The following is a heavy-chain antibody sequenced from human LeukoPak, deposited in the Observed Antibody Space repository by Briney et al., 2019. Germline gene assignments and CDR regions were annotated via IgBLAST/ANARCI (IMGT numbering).Heavy chain of an antibody. D-gene: IGHD4-17*01. Sequence: GGSLRLSCAVSGFTFSNYDMHWVRQAPGKGLEWVAVIWYDGSNKYYADSVKGRFTISRDNSKNTLYLQMNTLRAEDTAVYYCARLHDYGDYFDYWGQGTLVTVSS. V-gene: IGHV3-33*01. CDR1: GFTFSNYD. CDR2: IWYDGSNK. J-gene: IGHJ4*02. CDR3: ARLHDYGDYFDY.